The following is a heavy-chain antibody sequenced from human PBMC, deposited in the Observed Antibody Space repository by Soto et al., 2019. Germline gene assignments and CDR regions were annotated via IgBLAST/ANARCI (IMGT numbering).Heavy chain of an antibody. Sequence: QVQLQESGPGLVKPSETLSLTCSVSGGSVSNYYWSWFRQPAGKGLEWIGRLYTGGSTNYNPSLKSRVTLSVDTSKNQSSLRLTSVAAADTAVYYCARANVGPPGGGSWTMPFDFWGQGTLVTVSS. D-gene: IGHD2-15*01. V-gene: IGHV4-4*07. CDR2: LYTGGST. CDR3: ARANVGPPGGGSWTMPFDF. CDR1: GGSVSNYY. J-gene: IGHJ4*02.